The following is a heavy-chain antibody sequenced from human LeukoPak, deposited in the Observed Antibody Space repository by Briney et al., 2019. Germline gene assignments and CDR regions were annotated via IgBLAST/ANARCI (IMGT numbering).Heavy chain of an antibody. J-gene: IGHJ4*02. Sequence: ASVKVSCKASGGTFSSYAISWVRQAPGQGLEWMGGIIPIFGTANYAQKFQGRVTITADESTSTAYMELSSLRSEDTAVYYCARFRGGYQLLDYFDYWGQGTLVTVSS. D-gene: IGHD2-2*01. CDR3: ARFRGGYQLLDYFDY. CDR2: IIPIFGTA. V-gene: IGHV1-69*01. CDR1: GGTFSSYA.